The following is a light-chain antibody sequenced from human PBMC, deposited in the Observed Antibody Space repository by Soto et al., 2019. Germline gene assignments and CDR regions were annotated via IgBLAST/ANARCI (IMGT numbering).Light chain of an antibody. J-gene: IGLJ1*01. CDR2: EVS. Sequence: QSALTQPASVSGSPEQSITISCTGTSSDVGAYDFVSWYQQHPDKAPKLMIYEVSNRPSGVSHRFSGSKSVNTATLTISGLQAEDEADYYCSSYTTSSTRVFGTGTKVTVL. CDR1: SSDVGAYDF. CDR3: SSYTTSSTRV. V-gene: IGLV2-14*03.